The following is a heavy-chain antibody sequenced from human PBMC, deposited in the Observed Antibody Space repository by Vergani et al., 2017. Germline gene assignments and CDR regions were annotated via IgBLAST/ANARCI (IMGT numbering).Heavy chain of an antibody. CDR1: GFTSSYYG. Sequence: VQLLESGGSLKQPGGSVRLSCVVSGFTSSYYGMHWVRQAPGKGLEWVAVISYDGTQKYYADSVKGRFTISRDNSKSTLYLQMNSLRTEDTAVYYCATKSXGTPGCQIGYFREWGQGTLVTVSS. V-gene: IGHV3-30*03. D-gene: IGHD1-1*01. CDR3: ATKSXGTPGCQIGYFRE. J-gene: IGHJ1*01. CDR2: ISYDGTQK.